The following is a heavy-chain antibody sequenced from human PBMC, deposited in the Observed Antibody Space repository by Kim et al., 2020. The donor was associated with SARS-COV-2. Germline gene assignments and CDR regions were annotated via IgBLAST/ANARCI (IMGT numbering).Heavy chain of an antibody. CDR3: TRPEISTSYNYGMDV. D-gene: IGHD2-2*01. J-gene: IGHJ6*02. V-gene: IGHV3-73*01. Sequence: AASVKGRLTVSRDDSKNTAYLQMNSLETEDTAVYYWTRPEISTSYNYGMDVWGQGTTVTVS.